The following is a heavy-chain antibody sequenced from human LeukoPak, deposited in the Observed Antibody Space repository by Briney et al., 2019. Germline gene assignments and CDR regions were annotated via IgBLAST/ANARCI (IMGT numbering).Heavy chain of an antibody. Sequence: GRSLRLSCAASGFTFSVYGMYWVRQPPGKGLEWVALISYDGTDKYHVDSVKGRFTISRDNSKNTLYLQMNSLRAEDTAVYYCARPPWGIAAAAMDVWGRGTTVTVSS. D-gene: IGHD6-13*01. CDR1: GFTFSVYG. CDR2: ISYDGTDK. V-gene: IGHV3-30*03. CDR3: ARPPWGIAAAAMDV. J-gene: IGHJ6*03.